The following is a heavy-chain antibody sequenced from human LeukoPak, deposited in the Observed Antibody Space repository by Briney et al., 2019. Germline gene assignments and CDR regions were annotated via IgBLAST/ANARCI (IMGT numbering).Heavy chain of an antibody. D-gene: IGHD2-2*01. CDR1: GFTFSSYS. CDR3: AKDPGYQVVYCFDY. CDR2: ISGSGGST. V-gene: IGHV3-23*01. J-gene: IGHJ4*02. Sequence: GESLKISCAASGFTFSSYSMSWVRQAPGKGLEWVSGISGSGGSTDYADSVKGRFTISRDNSKNTLYLQMNSLRVEDTAAYYCAKDPGYQVVYCFDYWGQGTLVTVSS.